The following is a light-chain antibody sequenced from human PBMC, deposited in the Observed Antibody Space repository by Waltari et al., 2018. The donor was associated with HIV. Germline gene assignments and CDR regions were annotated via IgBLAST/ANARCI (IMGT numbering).Light chain of an antibody. V-gene: IGLV7-46*01. CDR1: PGAVTSGHC. CDR3: LLSFNGVVV. J-gene: IGLJ2*01. CDR2: DTS. Sequence: QAVVTQEPSLTVSPGGTVTLTCSPSPGAVTSGHCPYWFQRRPGQAPKTLLYDTSNRHSWTPARFSGSLLGDKAALTLTGAQFEDEADYFCLLSFNGVVVFGGGTSLTVL.